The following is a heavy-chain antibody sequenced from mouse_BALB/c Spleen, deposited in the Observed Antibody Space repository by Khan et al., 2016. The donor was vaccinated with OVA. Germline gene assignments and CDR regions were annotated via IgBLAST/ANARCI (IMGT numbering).Heavy chain of an antibody. D-gene: IGHD3-3*01. CDR1: GYTFPEYT. Sequence: EVKLMESGPELVKPGASVKISCKTSGYTFPEYTVHWVKQSLGKSLDWIGVINPKNGGTAYNQNFRGKATLTVDKSSSTAYMEFRRLTSEDSAVYYCARDAGRYWGQGTSVTVAS. V-gene: IGHV1-18*01. CDR3: ARDAGRY. J-gene: IGHJ4*01. CDR2: INPKNGGT.